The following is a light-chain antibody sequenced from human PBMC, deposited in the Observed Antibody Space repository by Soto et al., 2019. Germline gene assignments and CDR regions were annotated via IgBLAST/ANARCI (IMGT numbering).Light chain of an antibody. CDR3: QQYGNSPFT. J-gene: IGKJ3*01. Sequence: EIVLTQSPGTLSLSPGERATLSCRASQSVSSNYLTWYPQKPGQTPKLLIYAASSRATGIPDRFSGSGSGTDFTLTISRLEPEDFAVYYCQQYGNSPFTFGPGTKVDIK. CDR1: QSVSSNY. V-gene: IGKV3-20*01. CDR2: AAS.